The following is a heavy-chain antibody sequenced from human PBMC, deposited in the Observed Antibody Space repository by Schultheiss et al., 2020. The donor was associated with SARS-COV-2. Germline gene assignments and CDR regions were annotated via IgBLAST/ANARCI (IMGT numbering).Heavy chain of an antibody. CDR2: IYYSGST. CDR1: DGSISSYY. J-gene: IGHJ6*02. Sequence: SETLSLTCTVSDGSISSYYWSWIRQPPGKGLEWIGYIYYSGSTNYNPSLKSRVTISVDTSKNQFSLKLSSVTAADTAVYYCARAMGELWLGYYYYYYGMDVWGQGTTVTVSS. CDR3: ARAMGELWLGYYYYYYGMDV. V-gene: IGHV4-59*01. D-gene: IGHD5-18*01.